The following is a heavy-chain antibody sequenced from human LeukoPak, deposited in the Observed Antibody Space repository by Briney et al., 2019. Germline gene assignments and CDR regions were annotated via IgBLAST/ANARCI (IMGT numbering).Heavy chain of an antibody. CDR3: GKGLVTAIDY. CDR1: GFTVSTNY. J-gene: IGHJ4*02. V-gene: IGHV3-23*01. Sequence: GGSLRLSCAASGFTVSTNYMSWVRQAPGKGLEWVSSISESGDDTYYADSVKGRFTISRDKSKSTVDLQVNGLRAEGTAVYYCGKGLVTAIDYWGQGTLVSVSS. CDR2: ISESGDDT. D-gene: IGHD2-21*02.